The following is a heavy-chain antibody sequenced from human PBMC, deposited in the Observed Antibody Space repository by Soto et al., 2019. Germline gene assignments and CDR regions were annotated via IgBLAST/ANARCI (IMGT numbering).Heavy chain of an antibody. CDR1: GYTFTSYG. J-gene: IGHJ4*02. CDR3: GGDGADAGPFDY. Sequence: ASVKVSCKASGYTFTSYGISWVRQAPGQGLEWMGWISAYNGNTNYAQKLQGRVTMTTDTSTSTAYMELRSLRSDDTAVYYCGGDGADAGPFDYWGKEPLVTVSS. D-gene: IGHD3-16*01. V-gene: IGHV1-18*01. CDR2: ISAYNGNT.